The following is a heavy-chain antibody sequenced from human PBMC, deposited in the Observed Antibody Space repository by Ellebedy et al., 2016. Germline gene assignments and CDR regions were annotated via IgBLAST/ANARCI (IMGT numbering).Heavy chain of an antibody. Sequence: GGSLRLXXAASGFTFDDYAMHWVRQAPGKGLEWVSGISWNSGSIGYADSVKGRFTISRDNSKNTLYLQMNSLRAEDTAVYYCARDDGSGSPDYWGQGTLVTVSS. V-gene: IGHV3-9*01. CDR3: ARDDGSGSPDY. CDR2: ISWNSGSI. CDR1: GFTFDDYA. D-gene: IGHD3-10*01. J-gene: IGHJ4*02.